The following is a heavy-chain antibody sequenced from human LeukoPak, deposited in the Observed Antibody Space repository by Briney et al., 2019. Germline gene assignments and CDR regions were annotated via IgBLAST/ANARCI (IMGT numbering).Heavy chain of an antibody. V-gene: IGHV4-39*07. CDR2: VYYTGST. Sequence: PSETLSLTCTVSGGSISSSRYYWGWIRQPPGKGLEWLGSVYYTGSTYYNPSLKSRVTISVDTSKNQFSLKLSSVNAADTAVYYCARAVYDYIWGSYRFDYWGQGTLVTVSS. CDR3: ARAVYDYIWGSYRFDY. CDR1: GGSISSSRYY. D-gene: IGHD3-16*02. J-gene: IGHJ4*02.